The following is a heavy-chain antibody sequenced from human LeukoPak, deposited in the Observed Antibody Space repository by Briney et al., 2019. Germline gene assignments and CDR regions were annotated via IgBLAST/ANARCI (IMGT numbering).Heavy chain of an antibody. D-gene: IGHD6-19*01. J-gene: IGHJ6*03. V-gene: IGHV3-30*18. CDR1: RFTFSTYG. CDR2: ISYDGSTK. CDR3: AKDSLAVAGTRDNYYYDMDV. Sequence: GGSLRLSCTASRFTFSTYGVHWVRQAPGKGLEWVTLISYDGSTKYYSDSVKGRFTLSRDNSKNSLYLQMNSLRAEDTAVYYCAKDSLAVAGTRDNYYYDMDVWGKGTTVTVSS.